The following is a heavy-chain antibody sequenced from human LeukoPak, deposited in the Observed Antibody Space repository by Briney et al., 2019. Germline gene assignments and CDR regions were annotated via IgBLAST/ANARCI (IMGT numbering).Heavy chain of an antibody. CDR2: ISSTSAYI. CDR1: GFALKSYS. V-gene: IGHV3-21*01. Sequence: GGSLRLSCAGSGFALKSYSLSWVRQAPGKGLEWVSSISSTSAYIYYADSVKGRFTISRDNVDNVVYLQMNSLGAEDTAVYYCAIRWEYYDCSGYFGYWVQGALVTVSS. D-gene: IGHD3-22*01. CDR3: AIRWEYYDCSGYFGY. J-gene: IGHJ4*02.